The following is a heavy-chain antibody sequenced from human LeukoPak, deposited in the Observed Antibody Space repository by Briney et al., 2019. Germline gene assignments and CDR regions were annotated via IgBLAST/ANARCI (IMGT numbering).Heavy chain of an antibody. J-gene: IGHJ4*02. CDR3: AKVGGVGSSWFSDY. D-gene: IGHD6-13*01. CDR2: ISGSGGST. CDR1: GFTFSSYG. V-gene: IGHV3-23*01. Sequence: GGSLRLSCAASGFTFSSYGMHWVRQAPGKGLEWVSAISGSGGSTYYADSVKGRFTISRDNSKNTLYLQMNSLRAEDTAVYYCAKVGGVGSSWFSDYWGQGTLVTVSS.